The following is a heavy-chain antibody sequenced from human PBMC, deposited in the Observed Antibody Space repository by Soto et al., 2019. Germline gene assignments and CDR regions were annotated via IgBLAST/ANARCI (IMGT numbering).Heavy chain of an antibody. D-gene: IGHD5-12*01. J-gene: IGHJ6*02. V-gene: IGHV3-48*01. Sequence: GGSLRLSCGASGFTFIRYSMNWVRQAPGKGLEWIAYISGSSSTIKYADSVKGRFTISRDNAKNLLFLQMSSLRAEDTAVYFCARDVYSGTWTTEEDVWGQGTTVTVSS. CDR3: ARDVYSGTWTTEEDV. CDR1: GFTFIRYS. CDR2: ISGSSSTI.